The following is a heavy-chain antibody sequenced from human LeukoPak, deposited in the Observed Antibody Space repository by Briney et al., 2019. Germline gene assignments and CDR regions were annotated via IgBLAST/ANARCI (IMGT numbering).Heavy chain of an antibody. CDR1: GGSISSGGYY. CDR2: IYYSGST. V-gene: IGHV4-31*03. Sequence: SETLSLTCTVSGGSISSGGYYWSWIRQHPGKGLEWIGYIYYSGSTYYNPSLKSRVTISVDTSKNQFSLKLSSVTAADTAVYYCARYHAGYDDYWGQGTLVTVSS. CDR3: ARYHAGYDDY. J-gene: IGHJ4*02. D-gene: IGHD5-12*01.